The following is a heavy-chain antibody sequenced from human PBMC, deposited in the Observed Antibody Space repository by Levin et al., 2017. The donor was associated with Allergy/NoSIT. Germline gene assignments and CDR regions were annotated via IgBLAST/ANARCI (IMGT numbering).Heavy chain of an antibody. D-gene: IGHD6-19*01. CDR2: INSDGSST. CDR1: GFTFSNYW. J-gene: IGHJ4*02. Sequence: GGSLRLSCAASGFTFSNYWMHWVRQAPGKGPVWVSHINSDGSSTTYADSVKGRFTISRDNAKNTLFLQMNSLRAEDTAVYYCTTLGSSGWEDYWGQGTLLTVSS. V-gene: IGHV3-74*01. CDR3: TTLGSSGWEDY.